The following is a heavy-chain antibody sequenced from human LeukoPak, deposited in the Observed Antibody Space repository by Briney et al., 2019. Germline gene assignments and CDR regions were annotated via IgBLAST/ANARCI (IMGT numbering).Heavy chain of an antibody. V-gene: IGHV3-53*01. D-gene: IGHD5-18*01. CDR3: AKGSAMAYYFDY. Sequence: PGGSLRLSCAASGFTVSSNYMSWVRQAPGKGLEWVSVIYSGGSTYYADSVKGRFTISRDNPKNTLYLQMNSLRAEDTAVYYCAKGSAMAYYFDYWGQGTLVTVSS. CDR1: GFTVSSNY. CDR2: IYSGGST. J-gene: IGHJ4*02.